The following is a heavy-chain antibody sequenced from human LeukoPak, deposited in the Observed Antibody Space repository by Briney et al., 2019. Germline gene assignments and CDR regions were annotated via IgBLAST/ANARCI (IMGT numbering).Heavy chain of an antibody. CDR3: ACRKTGRFFDY. Sequence: GGSLRLSCAASGFTFSSYSMKWVRQAPGKGLEWVSSISSSSSYIYYADSVKGRFTISRDNAKNSLYVQMNSLRAEDTGVYYCACRKTGRFFDYWGQGTLVTVSS. D-gene: IGHD1-1*01. V-gene: IGHV3-21*01. J-gene: IGHJ4*02. CDR1: GFTFSSYS. CDR2: ISSSSSYI.